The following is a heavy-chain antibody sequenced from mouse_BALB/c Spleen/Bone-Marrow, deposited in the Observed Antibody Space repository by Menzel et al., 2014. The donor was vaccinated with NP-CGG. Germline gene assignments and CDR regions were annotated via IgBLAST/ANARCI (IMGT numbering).Heavy chain of an antibody. Sequence: EAKLMESGGGLVQPGGSLKLSCAASGFDFRRYWMTWVRQAPGKGLDWIGEITPASSTINYTPSLKDKFIISRDNVKNTLYLQMSKVRSEDTALYYCAKNYYYGYVAYWGQGTLVTVSA. CDR2: ITPASSTI. CDR3: AKNYYYGYVAY. J-gene: IGHJ3*01. D-gene: IGHD1-2*01. CDR1: GFDFRRYW. V-gene: IGHV4-1*02.